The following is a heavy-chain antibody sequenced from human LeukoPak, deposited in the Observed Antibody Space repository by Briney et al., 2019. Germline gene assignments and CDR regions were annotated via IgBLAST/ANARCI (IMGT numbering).Heavy chain of an antibody. D-gene: IGHD5-12*01. Sequence: GGSLRLSCAASGFTFSSYGMSWVRQAPGKGLEWVSGISHRGDSTYYGDSVKGRFTISRDNSKNTLHLQMNSLRAEDTAVYYCAKISAGLRATIFDYWGQGTLVTVSS. CDR2: ISHRGDST. V-gene: IGHV3-23*01. CDR1: GFTFSSYG. CDR3: AKISAGLRATIFDY. J-gene: IGHJ4*02.